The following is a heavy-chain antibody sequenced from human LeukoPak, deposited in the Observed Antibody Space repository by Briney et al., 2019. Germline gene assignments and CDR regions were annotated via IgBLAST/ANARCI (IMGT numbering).Heavy chain of an antibody. Sequence: ASVKVSCKASGYTFTGYYMHWVRQAPGQGLEWMGWILPIFGTTNYAQKFQARVTITADESTSTAYMELSSLRSEDTAVYYCARVSCGGNCYSLIGAFDIWGQGTMVTVSS. CDR2: ILPIFGTT. J-gene: IGHJ3*02. D-gene: IGHD2-15*01. CDR3: ARVSCGGNCYSLIGAFDI. CDR1: GYTFTGYY. V-gene: IGHV1-69*13.